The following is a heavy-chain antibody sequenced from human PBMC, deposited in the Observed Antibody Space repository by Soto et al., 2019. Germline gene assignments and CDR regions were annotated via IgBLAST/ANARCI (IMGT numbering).Heavy chain of an antibody. CDR3: ARMGLSGAFDI. CDR2: IYYSGST. Sequence: RIRQPPGKGLEWIGYIYYSGSTNYNPSLKSRVTISVDTSKNQFSLKLSSVTAADTAVYYCARMGLSGAFDIWGQGTMVTVSS. V-gene: IGHV4-59*08. D-gene: IGHD3-16*01. J-gene: IGHJ3*02.